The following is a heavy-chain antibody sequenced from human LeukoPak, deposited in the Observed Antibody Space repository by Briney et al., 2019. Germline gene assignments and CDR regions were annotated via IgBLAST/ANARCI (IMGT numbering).Heavy chain of an antibody. CDR2: IYSGGSA. J-gene: IGHJ6*03. CDR1: GFSVSSNY. CDR3: ATCRDGFNSHPMNYYYYYYIDV. V-gene: IGHV3-53*01. D-gene: IGHD5-24*01. Sequence: RPGGSLRLSCAASGFSVSSNYMSWVRQAPGKGLEWVSVIYSGGSAYYADSVKGRFTFSRDNSKNTLSLQMNSLRAEDTAVYYCATCRDGFNSHPMNYYYYYYIDVWGKGTTVTISS.